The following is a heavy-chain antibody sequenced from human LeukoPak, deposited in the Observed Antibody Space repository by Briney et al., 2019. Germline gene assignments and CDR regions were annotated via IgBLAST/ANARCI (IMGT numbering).Heavy chain of an antibody. CDR2: ISAYNGNT. D-gene: IGHD2-2*01. CDR3: ARQSRGYCSSTSCSHYFDY. CDR1: GYTFTSYG. Sequence: GASVKVSCKASGYTFTSYGISWVRQAPGQGLEWMGWISAYNGNTNYAQKLQGRVTMTTDTSTSTAYMELRSLRSDDTAVYYCARQSRGYCSSTSCSHYFDYWGQGTQVTVSS. J-gene: IGHJ4*02. V-gene: IGHV1-18*01.